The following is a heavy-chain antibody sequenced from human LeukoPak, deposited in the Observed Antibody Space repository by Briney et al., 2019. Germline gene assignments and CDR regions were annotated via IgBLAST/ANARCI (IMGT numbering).Heavy chain of an antibody. D-gene: IGHD3-22*01. CDR3: ARDLRGGYYYDSWYFDY. CDR1: GGSISSSSYY. J-gene: IGHJ4*02. Sequence: SETLSLTCTVSGGSISSSSYYWGWIRQPPGKGLEWIGSIYYSGSTYYNPSLKSRVTISVDTSKNQFSLRLSSVTAADTAVYYCARDLRGGYYYDSWYFDYWGQGTLVTVSS. V-gene: IGHV4-39*02. CDR2: IYYSGST.